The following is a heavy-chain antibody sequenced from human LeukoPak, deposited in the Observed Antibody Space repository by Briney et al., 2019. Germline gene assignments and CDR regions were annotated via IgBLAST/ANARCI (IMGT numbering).Heavy chain of an antibody. CDR1: GFTFSSYA. D-gene: IGHD5-12*01. Sequence: PGGSLRLSCAASGFTFSSYAMSWVRQAPGEGLEWVSTISGSGGSTHYADSVKGRFTISRDNSKNTLYLQMSSLRAEDTAIYYCAKKQGTAVILAKTLDSWGQGTLVTVSS. V-gene: IGHV3-23*01. CDR3: AKKQGTAVILAKTLDS. CDR2: ISGSGGST. J-gene: IGHJ4*02.